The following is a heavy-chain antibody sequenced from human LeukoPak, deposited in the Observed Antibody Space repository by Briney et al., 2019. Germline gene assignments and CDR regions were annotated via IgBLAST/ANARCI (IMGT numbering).Heavy chain of an antibody. J-gene: IGHJ6*03. V-gene: IGHV1-8*01. CDR2: MNPNSGNT. Sequence: ASVKVSCKASGYTFTSYDINWVRQATGQGLEWMGWMNPNSGNTGYAQKFQGRVTMTRNTSISTAYMELSSLRSEDTAVYYCARGIHDSSGYYSYYYYYYYMDVWSKGTTVTVSS. D-gene: IGHD3-22*01. CDR3: ARGIHDSSGYYSYYYYYYYMDV. CDR1: GYTFTSYD.